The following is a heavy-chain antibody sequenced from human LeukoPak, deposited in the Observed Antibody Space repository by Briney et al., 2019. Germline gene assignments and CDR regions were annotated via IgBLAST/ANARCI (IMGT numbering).Heavy chain of an antibody. CDR3: ARAFGLDYFDY. Sequence: SEALSLTCTVSGGSISSYYWSWIRQPPGKGLEWIGYIYYSGSTNYNPSLKSRVTISVDTSKNQFSLKLSSVTAADTAVYYCARAFGLDYFDYWGQGTLVTVSS. D-gene: IGHD3-10*01. V-gene: IGHV4-59*01. J-gene: IGHJ4*02. CDR2: IYYSGST. CDR1: GGSISSYY.